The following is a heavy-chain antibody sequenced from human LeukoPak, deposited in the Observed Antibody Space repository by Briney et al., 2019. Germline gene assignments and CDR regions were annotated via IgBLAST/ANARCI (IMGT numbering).Heavy chain of an antibody. CDR3: ARGEAAPLVY. D-gene: IGHD6-6*01. V-gene: IGHV4-59*12. J-gene: IGHJ4*02. CDR1: GGSISSYS. Sequence: SETLSLTCTVSGGSISSYSWSWIRQPPGKGLEWIGYIYYSGSTYYNPSLKSRVTISVDTSKNQFSLKLSSVTAADTAVYYCARGEAAPLVYWGQGTLVTVSS. CDR2: IYYSGST.